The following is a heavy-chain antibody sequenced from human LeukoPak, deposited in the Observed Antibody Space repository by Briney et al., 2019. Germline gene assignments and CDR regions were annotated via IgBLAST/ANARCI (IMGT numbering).Heavy chain of an antibody. J-gene: IGHJ4*02. D-gene: IGHD6-19*01. CDR1: GFTFSSYA. Sequence: PGGSLRLSCAASGFTFSSYAMHWVRQAPGKGLEWVAVISYDGSNKYYADSVKGRFTISRDNSKNTLYLQMNSLRAEDTAVYYCARETVAGTGFDYWAQGTLVTVSS. CDR2: ISYDGSNK. V-gene: IGHV3-30-3*01. CDR3: ARETVAGTGFDY.